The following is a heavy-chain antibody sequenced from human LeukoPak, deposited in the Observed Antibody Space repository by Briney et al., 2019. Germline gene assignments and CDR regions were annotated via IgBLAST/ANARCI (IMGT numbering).Heavy chain of an antibody. CDR1: GFTFSSYG. Sequence: PGGSLRLSCAASGFTFSSYGMHWVRQAPGKGLEWVAVIWYDGSNKYYADSVKGRSTISRDNSKNTLYLQMNSLRAEDTAVYYCARDEVPATAIPPRACYYYGMDVWGQGTTVTVSS. D-gene: IGHD2-2*01. V-gene: IGHV3-33*01. CDR3: ARDEVPATAIPPRACYYYGMDV. CDR2: IWYDGSNK. J-gene: IGHJ6*02.